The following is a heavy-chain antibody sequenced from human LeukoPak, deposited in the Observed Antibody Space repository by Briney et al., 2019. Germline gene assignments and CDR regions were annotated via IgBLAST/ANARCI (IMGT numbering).Heavy chain of an antibody. D-gene: IGHD5-24*01. J-gene: IGHJ4*02. CDR3: ARDTYPDESWLQLPTGY. V-gene: IGHV3-43*02. CDR1: GFTFDDYA. CDR2: ISGDGVTT. Sequence: GGSLRLSCAASGFTFDDYAMHWVRQSPGKGLEWVSLISGDGVTTYYADSVKGRFTISRDNSKNSLHLQMNSLRTEDTALYYCARDTYPDESWLQLPTGYWGQGTLVTVSS.